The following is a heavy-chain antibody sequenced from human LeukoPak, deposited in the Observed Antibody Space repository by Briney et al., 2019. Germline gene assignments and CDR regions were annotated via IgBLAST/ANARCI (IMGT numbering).Heavy chain of an antibody. CDR1: GGSISSGDYY. CDR3: ARGSGYCSGGSCYSVRYFQH. V-gene: IGHV4-30-4*01. CDR2: IYYSGST. Sequence: SETLSLTCTVSGGSISSGDYYWSWIRQPPGKGLEWIGYIYYSGSTYYNPSLKSRVTISVDTSKIQFSLKLSSVTAADTAVYYCARGSGYCSGGSCYSVRYFQHWGQGTLVAVSS. D-gene: IGHD2-15*01. J-gene: IGHJ1*01.